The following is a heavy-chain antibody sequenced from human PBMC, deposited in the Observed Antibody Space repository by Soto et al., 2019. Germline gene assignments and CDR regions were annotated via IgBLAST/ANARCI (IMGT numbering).Heavy chain of an antibody. CDR2: SSYGGST. J-gene: IGHJ6*02. CDR1: GGSISSHY. CDR3: ARDLSDGSGSHVYYHYGMDV. Sequence: QVQLQESGPGLVKPSETLSLTCSVSGGSISSHYWSWIRQSPGKGLEWIGYSSYGGSTNYNPSLNSRVTSSVDGTKKQSSRSLRSLTAADTAVYYCARDLSDGSGSHVYYHYGMDVWGQGTPVTVSS. V-gene: IGHV4-59*11. D-gene: IGHD3-10*01.